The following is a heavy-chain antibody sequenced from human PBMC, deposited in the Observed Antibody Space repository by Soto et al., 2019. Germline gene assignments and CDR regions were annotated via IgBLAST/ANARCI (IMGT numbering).Heavy chain of an antibody. CDR1: GFTFSSYD. D-gene: IGHD5-18*01. V-gene: IGHV3-13*01. Sequence: GGSLRLSCAASGFTFSSYDMHWVRQATGKGLEWVSAIGTAGDTYYPGSVKGRFTISRKNAKNSLYLQMNSLRAEDTAVYYCARARIQLWPDAFDIWGQGTMVTVSS. CDR3: ARARIQLWPDAFDI. CDR2: IGTAGDT. J-gene: IGHJ3*02.